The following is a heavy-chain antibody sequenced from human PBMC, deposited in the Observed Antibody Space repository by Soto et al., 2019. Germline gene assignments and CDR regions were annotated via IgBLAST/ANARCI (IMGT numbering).Heavy chain of an antibody. CDR1: GGSISSGDYY. J-gene: IGHJ5*02. Sequence: PSETLSLTCTVSGGSISSGDYYWSWIRQPPGKGLEWIGYIYYSGSTYYNPSLKSRVTISVDTSKNQFSLKLSSVTAADTAVYYCARVAVVVWWFDPWGRGTLVTVSS. V-gene: IGHV4-30-4*01. CDR2: IYYSGST. D-gene: IGHD2-2*01. CDR3: ARVAVVVWWFDP.